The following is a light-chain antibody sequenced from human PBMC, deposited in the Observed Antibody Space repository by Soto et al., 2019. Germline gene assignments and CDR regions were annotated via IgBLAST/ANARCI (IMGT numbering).Light chain of an antibody. CDR1: QSVTSSF. Sequence: DIVLTQSPGTLSLSPGDRATLSCRASQSVTSSFLAWYHQKPGQAPRLLIYGASTRATGVPDRFSGSGSGTDFTLTVSRLEPEDFAVYYCQEYNNWHPITFGGGTKVDIK. CDR3: QEYNNWHPIT. V-gene: IGKV3-20*01. J-gene: IGKJ4*01. CDR2: GAS.